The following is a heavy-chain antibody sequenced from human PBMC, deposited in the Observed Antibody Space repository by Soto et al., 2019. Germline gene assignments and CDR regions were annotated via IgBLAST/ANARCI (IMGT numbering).Heavy chain of an antibody. CDR2: IIPVFGTP. J-gene: IGHJ6*01. CDR3: ARGDATKIVVTTYYAMDV. CDR1: GGSLSNYG. D-gene: IGHD3-22*01. Sequence: QVQLVQSGAEVKKPGSSVKVSCKASGGSLSNYGISWVRQAPGQGLEWMGAIIPVFGTPNYAQKFQDRVTXXAXQATTTVYVEVRSLTSEDTAVYYCARGDATKIVVTTYYAMDVWGQGTTVTVSS. V-gene: IGHV1-69*12.